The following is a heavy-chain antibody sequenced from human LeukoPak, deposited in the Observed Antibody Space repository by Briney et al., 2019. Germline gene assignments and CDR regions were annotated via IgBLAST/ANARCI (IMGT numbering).Heavy chain of an antibody. D-gene: IGHD2-2*01. CDR2: INHSGST. Sequence: SETLSLTCAVYGGSFSGYYWSWIRQPPGKGLEWIGEINHSGSTNYNPSLKSRVTISVDTSKNQFSLKLSSVTAADTAVYYCARVVPAAANFDYWGQGTLVTVSS. CDR3: ARVVPAAANFDY. J-gene: IGHJ4*02. CDR1: GGSFSGYY. V-gene: IGHV4-34*01.